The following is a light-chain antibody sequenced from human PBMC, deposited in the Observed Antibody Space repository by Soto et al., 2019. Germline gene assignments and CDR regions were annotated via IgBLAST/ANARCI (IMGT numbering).Light chain of an antibody. J-gene: IGKJ1*01. CDR2: GAS. CDR3: QQYGSSLRT. CDR1: QSVSNSY. Sequence: EIVLTQSPGTLSLSPGERATLSCRASQSVSNSYLAWYQQKPGQAPRLLIFGASSRATGIPDRFTGSGSGTDFTLTVGRLEPEDFALYYCQQYGSSLRTFGQGTKVDIK. V-gene: IGKV3-20*01.